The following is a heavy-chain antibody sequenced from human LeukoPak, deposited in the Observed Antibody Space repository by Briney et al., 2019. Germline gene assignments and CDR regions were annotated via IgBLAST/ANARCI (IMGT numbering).Heavy chain of an antibody. CDR3: AFTSGSYFTPFDY. CDR2: IYPGDSDT. CDR1: GHGFTSYW. V-gene: IGHV5-51*01. D-gene: IGHD1-26*01. Sequence: GESLKISCKGSGHGFTSYWIGWVRQMPGKGLEWMGIIYPGDSDTRYGPSFQGQVTISADKSISTAYLQWSSLKASDTAMYYCAFTSGSYFTPFDYWGQGTLVTVSS. J-gene: IGHJ4*02.